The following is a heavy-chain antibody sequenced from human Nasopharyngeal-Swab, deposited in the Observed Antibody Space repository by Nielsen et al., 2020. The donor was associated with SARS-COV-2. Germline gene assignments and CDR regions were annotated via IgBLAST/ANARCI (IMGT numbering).Heavy chain of an antibody. V-gene: IGHV1-18*01. CDR2: ISGYNGNT. J-gene: IGHJ4*02. CDR1: GLNFRSFG. D-gene: IGHD2-15*01. CDR3: ARDLFGTPPVAALDL. Sequence: ASVKVSCKASGLNFRSFGFTWVRQAPGQGLEFLGWISGYNGNTQDARDFLRRVTLTTDTSTSTVYLELRSLTSDDTAVYYRARDLFGTPPVAALDLWGQGTLVTVSS.